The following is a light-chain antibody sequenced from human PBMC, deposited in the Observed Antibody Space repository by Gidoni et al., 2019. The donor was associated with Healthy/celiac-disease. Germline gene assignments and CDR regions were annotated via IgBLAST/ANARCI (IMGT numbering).Light chain of an antibody. J-gene: IGKJ4*01. CDR2: WAS. CDR1: QSVLYSSNNKNY. CDR3: QQYYSTPLT. V-gene: IGKV4-1*01. Sequence: VALGERATINCKSSQSVLYSSNNKNYLAWYQQKPGQPPKLLIYWASTRESGVPDRFSGSGSGTDFTLTISSLQAEDVAVYYCQQYYSTPLTFXGXTKVEIK.